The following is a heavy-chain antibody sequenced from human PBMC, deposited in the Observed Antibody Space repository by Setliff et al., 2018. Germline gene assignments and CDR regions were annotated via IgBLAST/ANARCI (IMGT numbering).Heavy chain of an antibody. Sequence: PSETLSLTCTVSGGSISSSGYYWGWIRQPPGEGLEWIGSIYYSGSTHYNPALKSRVTISVDTSKNQFSLKLNSVTAADTAVYYCARDLHGYNYFDYWGQGTLVTVSS. CDR3: ARDLHGYNYFDY. CDR1: GGSISSSGYY. J-gene: IGHJ4*02. D-gene: IGHD5-12*01. CDR2: IYYSGST. V-gene: IGHV4-39*07.